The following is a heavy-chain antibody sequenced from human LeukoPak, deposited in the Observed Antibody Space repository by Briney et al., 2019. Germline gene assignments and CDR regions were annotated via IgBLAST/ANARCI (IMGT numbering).Heavy chain of an antibody. J-gene: IGHJ4*02. D-gene: IGHD6-6*01. CDR2: IRSKANSYAT. CDR3: TRQEYSSPNPDY. CDR1: GFTFSGSA. Sequence: GGSLKLSCAASGFTFSGSAMHWVRQASGKGLEWVGRIRSKANSYATAYAASVKGRFTISRDDSKNTAYLQMNSLKTEDTAVYYCTRQEYSSPNPDYWGQGTLVTVSS. V-gene: IGHV3-73*01.